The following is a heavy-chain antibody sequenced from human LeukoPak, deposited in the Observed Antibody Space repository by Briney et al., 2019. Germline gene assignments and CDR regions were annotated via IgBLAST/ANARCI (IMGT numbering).Heavy chain of an antibody. CDR2: IYGGGST. D-gene: IGHD3-22*01. CDR3: ARGSGYYLGNY. V-gene: IGHV3-53*01. J-gene: IGHJ4*02. CDR1: GVTVSSIH. Sequence: PGGSLRLSCAASGVTVSSIHMSWVRQAPGKGLELVSVIYGGGSTYYADSVKGRFTISRDNSKNTLYLQMNSLRAEDTAVYYCARGSGYYLGNYWGQGTLVTVSS.